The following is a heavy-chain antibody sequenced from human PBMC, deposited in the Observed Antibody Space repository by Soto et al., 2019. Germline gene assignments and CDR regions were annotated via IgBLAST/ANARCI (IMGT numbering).Heavy chain of an antibody. D-gene: IGHD4-17*01. CDR2: VYYRGRS. CDR1: GGSVTNSSYY. V-gene: IGHV4-39*01. Sequence: SETLSLTCTVSGGSVTNSSYYWGWIRQSPGKGLEWIGSVYYRGRSYSKSSVKSRVTISVDTSKNRFSLSLNSVTASDTAVYFCVSQRTTVLTQAYFDYWGPGALVAVSS. J-gene: IGHJ4*02. CDR3: VSQRTTVLTQAYFDY.